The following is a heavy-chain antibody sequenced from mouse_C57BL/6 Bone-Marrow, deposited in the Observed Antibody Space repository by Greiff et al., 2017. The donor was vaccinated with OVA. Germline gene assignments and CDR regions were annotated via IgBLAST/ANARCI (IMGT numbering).Heavy chain of an antibody. CDR1: GYTFTSYW. J-gene: IGHJ3*01. CDR3: ARGSTMVTPWFAY. D-gene: IGHD2-2*01. CDR2: IDPSDSYT. V-gene: IGHV1-69*01. Sequence: QVQLQQPGAELVMPGASVKLSCKASGYTFTSYWMHWVKQRPGQGLEWIGEIDPSDSYTNYTQKFKGKSTLTVDKSSSTAYMQLRHLTSENSAVYYCARGSTMVTPWFAYWGRGTLVTVSA.